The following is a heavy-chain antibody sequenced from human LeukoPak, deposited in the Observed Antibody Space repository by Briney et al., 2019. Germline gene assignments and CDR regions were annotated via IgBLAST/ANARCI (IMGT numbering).Heavy chain of an antibody. CDR2: INHSGST. CDR1: GGSFSGYY. V-gene: IGHV4-34*01. Sequence: SETLSLTCAVYGGSFSGYYWSWIRQPPGKGLDWIGEINHSGSTNYNPSLKSRVTISVDTSKNQFSLKLSSVTAADTAVYYCAREWGDILTGHKVDYWGQGTLVTVSS. CDR3: AREWGDILTGHKVDY. J-gene: IGHJ4*02. D-gene: IGHD3-9*01.